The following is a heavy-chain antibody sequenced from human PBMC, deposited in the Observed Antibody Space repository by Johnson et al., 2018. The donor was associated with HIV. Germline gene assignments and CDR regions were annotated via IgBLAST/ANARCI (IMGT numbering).Heavy chain of an antibody. CDR1: GIIFSHYG. Sequence: QMQLVESGGGVVQPGRSLRLSCAVSGIIFSHYGMHWVRQAPGKGLEWVSVIYTGGSTYYADSVKGRFTISRDNSKNTLYLQMSSLKVEDTALYYCARDGESQQLPLGDALDVWGRGTMVTVSS. CDR2: IYTGGST. V-gene: IGHV3-NL1*01. D-gene: IGHD6-13*01. CDR3: ARDGESQQLPLGDALDV. J-gene: IGHJ3*01.